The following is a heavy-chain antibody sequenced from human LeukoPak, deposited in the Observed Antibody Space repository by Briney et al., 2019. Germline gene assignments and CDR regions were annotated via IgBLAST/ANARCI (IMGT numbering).Heavy chain of an antibody. CDR3: ARERGLRFLDRRCFDY. D-gene: IGHD3-3*01. Sequence: SETLSLTCTVSGGSISCGDYYWSWIRQPPGKGLEWIGYIYYSGSTYYNPSLKSRVTISVDTSKNQFSLKLSSVTAADTAVYYCARERGLRFLDRRCFDYWGQGTLVTVSS. CDR1: GGSISCGDYY. V-gene: IGHV4-30-4*01. J-gene: IGHJ4*02. CDR2: IYYSGST.